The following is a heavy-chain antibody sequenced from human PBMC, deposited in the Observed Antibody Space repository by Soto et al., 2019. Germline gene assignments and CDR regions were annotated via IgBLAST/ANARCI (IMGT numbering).Heavy chain of an antibody. J-gene: IGHJ6*02. Sequence: QVHMVQSGAEVKKPGSSVKVSCKASVGSFSNYVVTWVRQAPGQGLEWMGAITPIFGTANYAHKFYDRVKITADVAATTDYMALSSLRSEDTSVYFCAREDIVVHRTSYYWLYVWCQGPTVIVSS. V-gene: IGHV1-69*01. D-gene: IGHD3-22*01. CDR3: AREDIVVHRTSYYWLYV. CDR2: ITPIFGTA. CDR1: VGSFSNYV.